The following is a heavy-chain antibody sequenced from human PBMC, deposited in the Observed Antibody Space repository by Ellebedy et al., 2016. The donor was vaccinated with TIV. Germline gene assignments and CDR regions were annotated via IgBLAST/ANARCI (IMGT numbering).Heavy chain of an antibody. D-gene: IGHD3-16*01. J-gene: IGHJ4*02. CDR1: GYSISSGYY. V-gene: IGHV4-38-2*01. Sequence: MPSETLSLTCAVSGYSISSGYYWGWIRQPPGKGLEWTGTIYHTGTTYYNPSLRSRVTISVDTSQNQFSLILNSVTAADTAVYYCARGKYGYDGGQLDYWGQGTLVTVSS. CDR3: ARGKYGYDGGQLDY. CDR2: IYHTGTT.